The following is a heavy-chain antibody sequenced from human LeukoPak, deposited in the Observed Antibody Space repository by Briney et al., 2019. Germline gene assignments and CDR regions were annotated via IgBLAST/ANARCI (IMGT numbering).Heavy chain of an antibody. CDR1: GGSFSRYY. CDR2: IDHRGDT. J-gene: IGHJ4*03. D-gene: IGHD5-24*01. Sequence: SETLSLTCAVYGGSFSRYYWSWIRQSPGKGLEWIAEIDHRGDTNYNPSVKSRVTISVDTSKNQFSLKVRSLSAADTALYYCARGATISETGYFDFWGQGTLVTVSS. CDR3: ARGATISETGYFDF. V-gene: IGHV4-34*01.